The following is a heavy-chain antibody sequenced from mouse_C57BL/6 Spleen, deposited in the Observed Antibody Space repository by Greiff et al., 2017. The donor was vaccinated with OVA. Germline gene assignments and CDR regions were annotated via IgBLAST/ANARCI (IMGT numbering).Heavy chain of an antibody. Sequence: VQLQQPGAALVRPGSSVTLSCKASGYTFTSSWMDWVKQRPGQGLEWIGNIYPSDSETHYNQKFKDKATLTVDKSSSTAYMQLSSLTSEDSAVYYCARSDLRRGFAYWGQGTLVTVSA. J-gene: IGHJ3*01. D-gene: IGHD2-12*01. CDR1: GYTFTSSW. CDR2: IYPSDSET. CDR3: ARSDLRRGFAY. V-gene: IGHV1-61*01.